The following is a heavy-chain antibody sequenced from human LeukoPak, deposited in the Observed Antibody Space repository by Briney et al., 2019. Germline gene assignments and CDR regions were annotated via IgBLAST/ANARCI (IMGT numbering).Heavy chain of an antibody. D-gene: IGHD6-19*01. Sequence: GGSLRLSCAASGFNFSSYSLNWVRQAPGKGLEWVSYISSSTRRIYYADSVKGRFTISRDSAKNSLYLQMNSLRAEDTAVYYCARDGGWYFDQWGQGTLVTVSS. CDR3: ARDGGWYFDQ. V-gene: IGHV3-48*04. J-gene: IGHJ4*02. CDR1: GFNFSSYS. CDR2: ISSSTRRI.